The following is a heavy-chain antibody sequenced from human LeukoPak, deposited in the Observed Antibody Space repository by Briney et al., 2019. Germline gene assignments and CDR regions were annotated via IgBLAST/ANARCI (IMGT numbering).Heavy chain of an antibody. CDR3: ARDNSVGDTAWWFDP. J-gene: IGHJ5*02. Sequence: ASVKVSCKASGYTFTSYYMHWVRQAPGQGLEWMGLINPTGGSTGYAQKFQGRLSLTRDMSTSTDYMELSSLRSEDTAVCYCARDNSVGDTAWWFDPWGQGTLVTVSP. CDR2: INPTGGST. D-gene: IGHD1-26*01. V-gene: IGHV1-46*01. CDR1: GYTFTSYY.